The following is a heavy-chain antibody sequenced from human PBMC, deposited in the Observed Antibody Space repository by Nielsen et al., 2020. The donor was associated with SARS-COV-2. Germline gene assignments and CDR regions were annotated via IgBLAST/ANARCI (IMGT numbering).Heavy chain of an antibody. V-gene: IGHV4-30-4*01. Sequence: SETLSLTCTVSGGSISSGDYYWSWIRQPPGKGLEWIGYIYYSVSTYYNPSLKSRVTISVDTSKNQFSLKLSSVTAADTALYYCARVVGVVTIFGVVISNYFDYWGQGTLVTVSS. D-gene: IGHD3-3*01. CDR3: ARVVGVVTIFGVVISNYFDY. J-gene: IGHJ4*02. CDR2: IYYSVST. CDR1: GGSISSGDYY.